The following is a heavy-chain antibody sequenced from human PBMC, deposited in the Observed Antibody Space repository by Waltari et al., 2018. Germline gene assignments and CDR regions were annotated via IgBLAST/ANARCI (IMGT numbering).Heavy chain of an antibody. CDR2: IYYSWST. Sequence: QLQLQESGPGLVKPSETLSLTCTVSGGSISSSSYYWGWIRQPPGKGLEWIGSIYYSWSTYYNPSLKSRVTISVDTSKNQFSLKLSSVTAADTAVYYCARHVPSTTVTDYWGQGTLVTVSS. CDR3: ARHVPSTTVTDY. V-gene: IGHV4-39*01. D-gene: IGHD4-4*01. J-gene: IGHJ4*02. CDR1: GGSISSSSYY.